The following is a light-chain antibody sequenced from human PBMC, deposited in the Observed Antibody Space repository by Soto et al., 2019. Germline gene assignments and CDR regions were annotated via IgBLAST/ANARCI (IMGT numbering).Light chain of an antibody. CDR3: QQSGDTPPWT. Sequence: DIQMTQSPSSLSASVGDGVTITCRASESVSRFLNWYQQKPGKVPTLLIYAASSLQSGVPSRFSGSGSGTEFTLTITSLQPEDFATYYCQQSGDTPPWTFGQGTKVEIK. V-gene: IGKV1-39*01. CDR2: AAS. J-gene: IGKJ1*01. CDR1: ESVSRF.